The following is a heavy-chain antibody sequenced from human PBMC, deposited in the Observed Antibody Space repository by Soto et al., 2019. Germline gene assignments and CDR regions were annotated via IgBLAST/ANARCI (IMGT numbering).Heavy chain of an antibody. V-gene: IGHV3-74*01. Sequence: GGSLRLSCAASGLIFSNYKMHWVRQAPGKGLVWVSRISTDGSVTDYADSVKGRFTVSRDNAKNTLYLQMNSLRAEDTAVYYCARDPDGLHYWGQGTLVTVSS. CDR2: ISTDGSVT. J-gene: IGHJ4*02. CDR3: ARDPDGLHY. CDR1: GLIFSNYK.